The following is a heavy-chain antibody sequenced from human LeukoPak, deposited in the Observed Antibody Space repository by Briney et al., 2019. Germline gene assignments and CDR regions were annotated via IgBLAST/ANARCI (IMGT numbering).Heavy chain of an antibody. CDR2: TSAYNGNT. CDR3: AASRGYYDSSGYFYFDY. D-gene: IGHD3-22*01. V-gene: IGHV1-18*01. CDR1: GYTFTSYD. Sequence: ASVKVSCKASGYTFTSYDISWVRQAPGQGLEWMGWTSAYNGNTNYAQKLQGRVTMTTDTSTSTAYMELRSLRSDDTAVHYCAASRGYYDSSGYFYFDYWGQGTLVTVSS. J-gene: IGHJ4*02.